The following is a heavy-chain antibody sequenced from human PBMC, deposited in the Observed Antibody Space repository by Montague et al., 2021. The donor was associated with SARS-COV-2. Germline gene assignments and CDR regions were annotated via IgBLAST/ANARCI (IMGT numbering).Heavy chain of an antibody. D-gene: IGHD2-21*01. CDR1: GFIFSSYE. CDR3: ARDRDWDDWCGMDV. Sequence: SLRLSFSASGFIFSSYEMNWVRQAPGKGLEWISYISSSGGGSTKHYTDSVKGRFTISRDNAKNSLYLQMNSLRVGDTAIYYCARDRDWDDWCGMDVWGQGTTVTVSS. V-gene: IGHV3-48*03. CDR2: ISSSGGGSTK. J-gene: IGHJ6*02.